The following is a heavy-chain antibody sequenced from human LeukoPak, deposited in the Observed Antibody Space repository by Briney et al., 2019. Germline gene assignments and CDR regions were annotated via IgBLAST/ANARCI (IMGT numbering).Heavy chain of an antibody. V-gene: IGHV4-34*01. CDR1: GGSFSGYY. D-gene: IGHD3-3*01. J-gene: IGHJ4*02. CDR2: INHSGST. Sequence: SETLSLTCAVYGGSFSGYYWSWIRQPPGKGLEWIGEINHSGSTNYNPSLKSRVTISVDTSKNQFSLKLSSVTAADTAVYYCARGRYDFWSGLILPLDYWGQGTLVTVSS. CDR3: ARGRYDFWSGLILPLDY.